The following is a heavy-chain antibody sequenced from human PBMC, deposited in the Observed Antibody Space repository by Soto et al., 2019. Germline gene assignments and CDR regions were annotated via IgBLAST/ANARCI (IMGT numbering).Heavy chain of an antibody. CDR1: GYSFINYG. J-gene: IGHJ4*02. D-gene: IGHD6-19*01. V-gene: IGHV1-18*04. CDR2: ITVNSGNT. Sequence: ALVKVSCKASGYSFINYGIGWVRQAPGQGLEWMGWITVNSGNTNYPQKFQGRVTMTTDTSTSTAYMELRSLTSDDTAVYYCGRGLGGGWYYFDYWGPGTLVTVSS. CDR3: GRGLGGGWYYFDY.